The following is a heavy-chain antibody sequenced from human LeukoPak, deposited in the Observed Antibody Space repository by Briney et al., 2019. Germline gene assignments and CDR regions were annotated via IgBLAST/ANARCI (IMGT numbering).Heavy chain of an antibody. D-gene: IGHD3-3*01. Sequence: QPGGSLRLSCAASGFTFSSYGMHWVRQAPGKGLEWVAFIRYDGSNKYYADSVKGRFTISRDNSKNTLYLQMNSLRAEDTAVYYCASSHSGWSGYSLGYYYMDVWGKGTTVTVSS. V-gene: IGHV3-30*02. CDR3: ASSHSGWSGYSLGYYYMDV. J-gene: IGHJ6*03. CDR1: GFTFSSYG. CDR2: IRYDGSNK.